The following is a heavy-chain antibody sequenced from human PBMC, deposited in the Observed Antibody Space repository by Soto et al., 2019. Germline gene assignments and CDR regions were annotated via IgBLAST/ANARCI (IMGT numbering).Heavy chain of an antibody. V-gene: IGHV4-31*03. J-gene: IGHJ4*02. D-gene: IGHD3-16*01. CDR1: VVSVSSSGYY. CDR3: SRAAWGVNTNFES. CDR2: IYNSGTT. Sequence: PSETLSLTCTFSVVSVSSSGYYWSCIRQHPGKGLEWIGYIYNSGTTYYSSSLKSRVSISIDTSKNQFSLRLTSVTAADTAVYYCSRAAWGVNTNFESWGQGGQVNVSS.